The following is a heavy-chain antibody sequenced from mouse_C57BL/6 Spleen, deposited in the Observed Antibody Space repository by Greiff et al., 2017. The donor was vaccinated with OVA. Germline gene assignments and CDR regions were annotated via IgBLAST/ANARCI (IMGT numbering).Heavy chain of an antibody. J-gene: IGHJ2*01. CDR3: AREGDYYGSKYYFDY. CDR2: IYPGDGDT. Sequence: QVHVKQSGAELVKPGASVKISCKASGYAFSSYWMNWVKQRPGKGLEWIGQIYPGDGDTNYNGKFKGKATLTADKSSSTAYMQLSSLTSEDSAVYFCAREGDYYGSKYYFDYWGQGTTLTVSS. V-gene: IGHV1-80*01. CDR1: GYAFSSYW. D-gene: IGHD1-1*01.